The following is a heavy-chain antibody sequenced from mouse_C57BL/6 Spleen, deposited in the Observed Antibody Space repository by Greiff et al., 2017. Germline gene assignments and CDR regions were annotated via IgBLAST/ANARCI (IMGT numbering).Heavy chain of an antibody. J-gene: IGHJ4*01. CDR2: IHPNSGST. V-gene: IGHV1-64*01. Sequence: QVQLQQPGAELVKPGASVKLSCKASGYTFTSYWMHWVKQRPGQGLEWIGMIHPNSGSTNYNEKFKSKATLTVDKSSSTAYMQLSSLTSEDSAVYYCARGDDYDDVPHAMDYWGQGTSVTVSS. CDR3: ARGDDYDDVPHAMDY. D-gene: IGHD2-4*01. CDR1: GYTFTSYW.